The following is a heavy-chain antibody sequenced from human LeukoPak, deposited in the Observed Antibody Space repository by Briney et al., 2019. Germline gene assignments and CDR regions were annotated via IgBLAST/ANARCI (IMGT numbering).Heavy chain of an antibody. CDR1: GGSFSSYY. CDR3: ARDRRELVRYFDC. D-gene: IGHD6-13*01. CDR2: IYTTRTT. J-gene: IGHJ4*02. V-gene: IGHV4-4*09. Sequence: SETLSLTCTVSGGSFSSYYWSWIRQPPGKGLEWIGYIYTTRTTSYNPSLKSRVTISLDTSKNQFSLQLNSVTPEDTAVYYCARDRRELVRYFDCWGQGTLVTVSS.